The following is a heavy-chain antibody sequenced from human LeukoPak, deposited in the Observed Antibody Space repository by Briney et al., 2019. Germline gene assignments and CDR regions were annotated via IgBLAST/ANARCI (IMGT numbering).Heavy chain of an antibody. J-gene: IGHJ4*02. V-gene: IGHV3-21*01. CDR1: GFTFSSSW. CDR2: ITSGTTYI. Sequence: GGSLRLSCVASGFTFSSSWMNWVRQSPEKGLEWVSSITSGTTYIYYADSVRGRFTLSRDNAKNSLYLQMNSLRAEDTAVYYCARWPYSSSYYFDYWGQGTLVTVSS. CDR3: ARWPYSSSYYFDY. D-gene: IGHD6-6*01.